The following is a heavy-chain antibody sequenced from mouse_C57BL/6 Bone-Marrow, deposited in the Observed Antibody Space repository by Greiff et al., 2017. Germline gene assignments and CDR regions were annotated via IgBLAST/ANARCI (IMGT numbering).Heavy chain of an antibody. CDR3: ARSKKWDSWFAY. D-gene: IGHD1-3*01. Sequence: QVQLKESGAELVRPGTSVKVSCKASGYAFTNYLIEWVKQRPGQGLEWIGVINPGSGGTKYNEKFKGKATLTADTSSSTAYMQLSSLTSEECAFSFCARSKKWDSWFAYGGQGTLVTVSA. V-gene: IGHV1-54*01. CDR1: GYAFTNYL. CDR2: INPGSGGT. J-gene: IGHJ3*01.